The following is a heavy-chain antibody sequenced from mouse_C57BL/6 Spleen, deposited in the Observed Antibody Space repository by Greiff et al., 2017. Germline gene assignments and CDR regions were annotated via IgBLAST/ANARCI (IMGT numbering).Heavy chain of an antibody. J-gene: IGHJ1*03. CDR3: ARGDYYGSPWYFDV. CDR2: IYPGDGDT. Sequence: VQLQQSGAELVKPGASVKISCKASGYAFSSYWMNWVKQRPGKGLEWIGQIYPGDGDTNYNGKFKGKATLTADKSSSTAYMQLSSLTSEDSAVYFCARGDYYGSPWYFDVWGTGTTVTVSS. CDR1: GYAFSSYW. V-gene: IGHV1-80*01. D-gene: IGHD1-1*01.